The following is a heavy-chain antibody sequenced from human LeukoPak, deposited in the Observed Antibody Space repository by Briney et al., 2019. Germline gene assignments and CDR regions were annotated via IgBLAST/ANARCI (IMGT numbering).Heavy chain of an antibody. CDR1: GYPFNSYD. CDR3: ARLVGCGSTNCYSPDNWFDP. D-gene: IGHD2-2*01. CDR2: INPNSGST. J-gene: IGHJ5*02. V-gene: IGHV1-8*01. Sequence: ASVKVSCTASGYPFNSYDINWVRQATGHGVEWMGWINPNSGSTDSAQKFQGRVTMTANTSIRTAYMELNNLRSEDTAVYYCARLVGCGSTNCYSPDNWFDPWGQGTLVTVSS.